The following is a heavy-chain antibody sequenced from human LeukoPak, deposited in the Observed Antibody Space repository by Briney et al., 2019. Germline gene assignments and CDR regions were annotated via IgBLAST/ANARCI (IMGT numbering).Heavy chain of an antibody. J-gene: IGHJ6*02. CDR1: GFTFSSYA. Sequence: GGSLRLSCAASGFTFSSYAMSWVRQAPGKGLEWVSYISSSGSTIYYADSVKGRFTISRDNAKNSLYLQMNSLRAEDTAVYYCARDALRKPSYYYYGMDVWGQGTTVTVSS. CDR3: ARDALRKPSYYYYGMDV. CDR2: ISSSGSTI. D-gene: IGHD3-16*02. V-gene: IGHV3-48*04.